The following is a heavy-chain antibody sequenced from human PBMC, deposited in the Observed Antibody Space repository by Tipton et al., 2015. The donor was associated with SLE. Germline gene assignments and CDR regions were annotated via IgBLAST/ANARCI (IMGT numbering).Heavy chain of an antibody. V-gene: IGHV3-21*01. CDR1: GFTFSSST. CDR2: VSTSSTYI. Sequence: SLRLSCAASGFTFSSSTMNWVRQAPGKGLEWVSSVSTSSTYIFYADSVKGRFTVSRDNSKNTVHLQMNSLRAEDTAVYYRAKSFRGSREYYFDYWGQGTLVTVSS. J-gene: IGHJ4*02. D-gene: IGHD5-12*01. CDR3: AKSFRGSREYYFDY.